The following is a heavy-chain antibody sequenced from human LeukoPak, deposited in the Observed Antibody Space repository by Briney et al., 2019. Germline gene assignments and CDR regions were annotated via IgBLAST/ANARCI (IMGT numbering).Heavy chain of an antibody. J-gene: IGHJ4*02. D-gene: IGHD5-24*01. CDR2: IIPIFGIA. V-gene: IGHV1-69*04. CDR1: GGTFSSYA. Sequence: SVKVSCKASGGTFSSYAISWVRQAPGQGLEWMGRIIPIFGIANYAQKFQGRVTITADKSTSTAYMELSSLRSEDTAVYYCARGVGDGYNLFDYWGQGTPVTVSS. CDR3: ARGVGDGYNLFDY.